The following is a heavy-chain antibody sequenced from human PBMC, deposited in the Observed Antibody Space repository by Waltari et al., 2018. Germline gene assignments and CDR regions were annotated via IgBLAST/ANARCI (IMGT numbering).Heavy chain of an antibody. CDR1: GGSFNDYS. V-gene: IGHV4-34*01. D-gene: IGHD1-1*01. CDR3: GNLAR. CDR2: INHSGDT. Sequence: QGQIHQWGAGLLRPSETLSLTCAVSGGSFNDYSWSWIRQPPGKGLEWIGQINHSGDTDYNPSLMSRVSMSVDTSKKQVSLKLTSVTAADTAMYYCGNLARWGQGTRVTVSS. J-gene: IGHJ3*01.